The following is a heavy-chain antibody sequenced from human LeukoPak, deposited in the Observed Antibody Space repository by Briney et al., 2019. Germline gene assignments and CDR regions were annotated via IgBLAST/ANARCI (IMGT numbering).Heavy chain of an antibody. Sequence: ASVMVSCKTSVYTFTSYGISWVRQAPGQGLEWMGWISAYNGNTNYAQKVQGRVTMTTDTSTSTAYMELRSLRSDDTAVYYCARGLQENLAWLTAFSAFDIWGQGTMVTVSS. CDR3: ARGLQENLAWLTAFSAFDI. CDR1: VYTFTSYG. CDR2: ISAYNGNT. J-gene: IGHJ3*02. D-gene: IGHD6-19*01. V-gene: IGHV1-18*01.